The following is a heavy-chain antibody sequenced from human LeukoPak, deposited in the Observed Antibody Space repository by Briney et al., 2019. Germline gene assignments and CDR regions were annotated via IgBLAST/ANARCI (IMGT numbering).Heavy chain of an antibody. CDR3: AGRIAVAGTLQY. CDR2: FRGSGGST. CDR1: GFTFSNYA. V-gene: IGHV3-23*01. D-gene: IGHD6-19*01. J-gene: IGHJ4*02. Sequence: GGSLRLSCVASGFTFSNYAMSWVRQAPGKGLEWVSVFRGSGGSTDYADSVKGRFTISTNTSKNTLYLEMNSLRVEDTAVYYCAGRIAVAGTLQYWGQGTLVTVSS.